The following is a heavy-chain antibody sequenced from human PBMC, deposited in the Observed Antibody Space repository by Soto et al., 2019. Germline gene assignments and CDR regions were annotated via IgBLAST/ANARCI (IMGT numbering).Heavy chain of an antibody. V-gene: IGHV3-33*01. CDR1: GFTFSSHA. Sequence: VQLVESGGGVVQPGRSLRLSCVASGFTFSSHAMHWVRQAPGKGLEWVAVIWYDGSKKYYADSVKGRFTVARDDSKNTLYLQMNSLRGEDTAVYYCARDPGYSNYDFDYWGQGTLVTVSP. D-gene: IGHD5-12*01. CDR3: ARDPGYSNYDFDY. CDR2: IWYDGSKK. J-gene: IGHJ4*02.